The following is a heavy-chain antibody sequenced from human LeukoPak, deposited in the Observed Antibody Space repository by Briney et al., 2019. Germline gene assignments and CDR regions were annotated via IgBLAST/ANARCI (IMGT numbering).Heavy chain of an antibody. J-gene: IGHJ4*02. CDR1: GFTFSSCA. CDR2: ISGSGGST. V-gene: IGHV3-23*01. Sequence: GGSLRLSCAASGFTFSSCAMSWIRQAPGKGLEWVSNISGSGGSTYYADSVKGLFTISRDNSKNTLYLQMNSLRAGDTAVYYCAKEGNEIYSYGLFHYWGQGTLVTVSS. D-gene: IGHD5-18*01. CDR3: AKEGNEIYSYGLFHY.